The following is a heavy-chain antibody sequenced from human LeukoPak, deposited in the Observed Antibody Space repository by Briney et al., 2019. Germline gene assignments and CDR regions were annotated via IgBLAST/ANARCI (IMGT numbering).Heavy chain of an antibody. V-gene: IGHV3-30*02. D-gene: IGHD5-18*01. CDR1: GFTFSSYG. J-gene: IGHJ4*02. CDR3: ARNSYDGSTFDY. Sequence: GGSLRLSCAASGFTFSSYGMHRVRQAPGKGLEWVAFIRYDGSNKYYADSVKGRFTISRDNSKNTLYLQMNSLRAEDTAVYYCARNSYDGSTFDYWGQGTLVTVSS. CDR2: IRYDGSNK.